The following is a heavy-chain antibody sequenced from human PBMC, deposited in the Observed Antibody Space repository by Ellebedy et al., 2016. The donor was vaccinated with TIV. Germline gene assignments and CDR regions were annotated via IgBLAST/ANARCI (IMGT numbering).Heavy chain of an antibody. D-gene: IGHD6-19*01. CDR3: ARNRDANGWYVDL. J-gene: IGHJ5*02. CDR1: GFTVITDY. Sequence: GESLKISCAAFGFTVITDYMSWVRQAPGKGLEWVSTIYSGGAAYHGDSVKGRFTVSRDSSKNTVYLQMNSLRVEDTALYFCARNRDANGWYVDLWGQGTLVTVSS. CDR2: IYSGGAA. V-gene: IGHV3-66*01.